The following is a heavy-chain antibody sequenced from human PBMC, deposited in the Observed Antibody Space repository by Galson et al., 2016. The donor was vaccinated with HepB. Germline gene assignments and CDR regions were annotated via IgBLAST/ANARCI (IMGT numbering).Heavy chain of an antibody. CDR1: GFTFRSYC. CDR3: ARENERSGYPGVPEIDY. D-gene: IGHD5-12*01. CDR2: IKQDGSEK. Sequence: SLRLSCAASGFTFRSYCMSWVRQAPGKGLEWVANIKQDGSEKYYVDSVKGRFTISRDNAKNSVYLQMNSLRVEDTAVYYCARENERSGYPGVPEIDYWGRGTLVTVSS. J-gene: IGHJ4*02. V-gene: IGHV3-7*04.